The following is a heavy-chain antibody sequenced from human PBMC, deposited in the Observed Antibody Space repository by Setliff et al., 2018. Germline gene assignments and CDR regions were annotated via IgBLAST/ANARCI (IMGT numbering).Heavy chain of an antibody. CDR1: GDSISSGDYF. V-gene: IGHV4-30-4*08. Sequence: SETLSLTCTVSGDSISSGDYFWSWIRQPPGKGLEWIAYIYHSGSAYYNPSLKSRVNMSVDTSKNQFSLHLTSVTAADTAVYYCARGVGTSTSSDAFDVWGQGMLVTVSS. CDR2: IYHSGSA. J-gene: IGHJ3*01. D-gene: IGHD1-26*01. CDR3: ARGVGTSTSSDAFDV.